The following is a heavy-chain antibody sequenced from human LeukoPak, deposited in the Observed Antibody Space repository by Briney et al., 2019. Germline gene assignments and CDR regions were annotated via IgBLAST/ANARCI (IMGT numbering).Heavy chain of an antibody. CDR2: ISGSGGST. D-gene: IGHD3-22*01. CDR3: AKQYYYDSSGSDY. Sequence: GGSLRLSCAASGFTVSSNYMSWVRQAPGKGLEWVSAISGSGGSTYYADSVKGRFTISRDNSKNTLYLQMDSLRAEDTAVYYCAKQYYYDSSGSDYWGQGTLVTVSS. J-gene: IGHJ4*02. V-gene: IGHV3-23*01. CDR1: GFTVSSNY.